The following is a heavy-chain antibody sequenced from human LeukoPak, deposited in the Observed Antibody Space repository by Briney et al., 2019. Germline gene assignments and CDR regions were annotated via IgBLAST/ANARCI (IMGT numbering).Heavy chain of an antibody. CDR1: GYTFSSYA. Sequence: GGSLRLPCASCGYTFSSYAMHWVRQAPGKGLEYVSAISSNGGSTYYADSVKGRFTISRDNSKNTLYLQMGSLRAEDMAVYYCARDLGGYDYWGQGTLVTVS. CDR3: ARDLGGYDY. V-gene: IGHV3-64*02. CDR2: ISSNGGST. J-gene: IGHJ4*02. D-gene: IGHD1-26*01.